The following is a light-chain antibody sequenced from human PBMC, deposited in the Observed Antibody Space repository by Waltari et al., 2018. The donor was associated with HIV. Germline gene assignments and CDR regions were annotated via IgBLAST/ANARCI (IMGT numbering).Light chain of an antibody. CDR3: QQRSNWPPLAT. CDR2: DVD. CDR1: QSVSSD. J-gene: IGKJ3*01. Sequence: EIVLTQSQATLSLSPGERATLSCRASQSVSSDLAWYQQKPGQAPRLLIYDVDKRATGIPARFSGSGSGTDFTLTISSLQPEDFAVYYCQQRSNWPPLATFGPGTKVDIK. V-gene: IGKV3-11*01.